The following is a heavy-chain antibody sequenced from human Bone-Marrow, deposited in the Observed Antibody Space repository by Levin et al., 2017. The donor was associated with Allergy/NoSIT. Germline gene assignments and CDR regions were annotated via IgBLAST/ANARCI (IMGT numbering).Heavy chain of an antibody. CDR1: GYTFTSYG. J-gene: IGHJ6*02. D-gene: IGHD6-13*01. V-gene: IGHV1-18*01. CDR3: AGSSSWYRYYYYGMDV. Sequence: GESLKISCKASGYTFTSYGISWVRQAPGQGLEWMGWISAYNGNTNYAQKLQGRVTMTTDTSTSTAYMELRSLRSDDTAVYYCAGSSSWYRYYYYGMDVWGQGTTVTVSS. CDR2: ISAYNGNT.